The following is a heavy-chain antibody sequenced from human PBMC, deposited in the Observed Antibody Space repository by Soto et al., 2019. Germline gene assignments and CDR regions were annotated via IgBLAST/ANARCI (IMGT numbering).Heavy chain of an antibody. CDR3: ARAFVGLVATMSY. J-gene: IGHJ4*01. Sequence: AASVKVSCKASGYTFTNYGISWARQAPGQGLEWLGWISSYNGNTRYAQKFQGRITMTTDTSTTTAYMELRSLTSDDTAIYYCARAFVGLVATMSYWGQGTLVTVSS. CDR2: ISSYNGNT. D-gene: IGHD5-12*01. V-gene: IGHV1-18*01. CDR1: GYTFTNYG.